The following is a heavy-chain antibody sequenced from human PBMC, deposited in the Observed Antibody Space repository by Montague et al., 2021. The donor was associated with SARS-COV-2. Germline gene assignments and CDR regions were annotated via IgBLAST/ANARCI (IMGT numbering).Heavy chain of an antibody. V-gene: IGHV4-59*13. J-gene: IGHJ5*02. Sequence: SETLSLTCSVSGGSISSYYWSWIRQSPGQGLEWIGYIFHSGITDYNPSLTSRVPISVDMSKNQFSLPLNSVTAAASAVYYCARTEYNWNDWFDPWGQGTLVTVSS. CDR1: GGSISSYY. D-gene: IGHD1-20*01. CDR2: IFHSGIT. CDR3: ARTEYNWNDWFDP.